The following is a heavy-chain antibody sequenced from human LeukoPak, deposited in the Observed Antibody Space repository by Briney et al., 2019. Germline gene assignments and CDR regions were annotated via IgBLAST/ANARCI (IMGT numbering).Heavy chain of an antibody. CDR2: ISESGSGT. CDR3: AKDIAQGYTFGSIEQDY. CDR1: GLTFSRYA. D-gene: IGHD5-18*01. Sequence: GGSLRLSCAVSGLTFSRYAMCWVRQAPGKGLEWVSAISESGSGTYYADSVKGRFTISRDNSKDTLSLQMNSLRAEDTAVYYCAKDIAQGYTFGSIEQDYWGQGTLVTVSS. V-gene: IGHV3-23*01. J-gene: IGHJ4*02.